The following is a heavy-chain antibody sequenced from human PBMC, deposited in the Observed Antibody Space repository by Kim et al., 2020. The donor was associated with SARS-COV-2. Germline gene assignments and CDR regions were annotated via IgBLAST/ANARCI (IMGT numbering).Heavy chain of an antibody. J-gene: IGHJ3*02. CDR2: INAGNGNT. Sequence: ASVKVSCKASGYTFTSYAMHWVRQAPGQRLEWMGWINAGNGNTKYSQKFQGRVTFTRDTSANTAYMELSSLRSEDTAVYYCAGDCLLRYFDWLCHAFDIWGQGTMVSVSS. D-gene: IGHD3-9*01. CDR3: AGDCLLRYFDWLCHAFDI. CDR1: GYTFTSYA. V-gene: IGHV1-3*01.